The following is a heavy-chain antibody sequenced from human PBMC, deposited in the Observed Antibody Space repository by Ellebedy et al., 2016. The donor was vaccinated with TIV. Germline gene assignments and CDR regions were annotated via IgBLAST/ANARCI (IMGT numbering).Heavy chain of an antibody. J-gene: IGHJ4*02. D-gene: IGHD3-16*02. Sequence: GESLKISCVAPAFTFTRHGMHSVRLAPVKGLEWVALVSFDGSIKYYADSLKGRFTISRDNSKNTLYLQMNSLRTEDTAVYYCAKRVHDYLWGSYRYLDYWGQGTLVTVSS. V-gene: IGHV3-30*18. CDR2: VSFDGSIK. CDR1: AFTFTRHG. CDR3: AKRVHDYLWGSYRYLDY.